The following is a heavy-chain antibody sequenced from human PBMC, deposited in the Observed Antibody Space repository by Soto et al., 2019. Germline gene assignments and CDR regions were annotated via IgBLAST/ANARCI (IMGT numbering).Heavy chain of an antibody. Sequence: SETLSLTCTVSGGSISSYYWSWIRQPPGKGLEWIGYIYYSGSTNYNPSLKSRVTISVDTSKNQFSLKLSSVTAADTAVYYCARGVGIWANAFDIWGQGTMVTVSS. CDR3: ARGVGIWANAFDI. V-gene: IGHV4-59*01. J-gene: IGHJ3*02. D-gene: IGHD1-26*01. CDR2: IYYSGST. CDR1: GGSISSYY.